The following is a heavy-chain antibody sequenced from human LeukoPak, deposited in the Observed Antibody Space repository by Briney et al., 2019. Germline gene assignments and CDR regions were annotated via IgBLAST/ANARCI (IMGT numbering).Heavy chain of an antibody. D-gene: IGHD2-2*01. CDR2: TSYDGSNK. V-gene: IGHV3-30*18. Sequence: GTSLRLSCAASGFTFSSYGMRWVRQAPGKGLEWVAVTSYDGSNKYYADSLKGRFTISRDNSKNTLYLQMNSLRAEDTAVYYCAKHHCSTISCHGRSSGDFDYWGQGTLVTVSS. J-gene: IGHJ4*02. CDR3: AKHHCSTISCHGRSSGDFDY. CDR1: GFTFSSYG.